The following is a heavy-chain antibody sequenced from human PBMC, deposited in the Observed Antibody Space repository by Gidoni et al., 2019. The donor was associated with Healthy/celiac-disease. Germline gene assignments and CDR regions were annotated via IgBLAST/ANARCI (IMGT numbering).Heavy chain of an antibody. CDR1: GYSISSGYY. Sequence: QVQLQESGPGLVKPSETLSLTCTVSGYSISSGYYWGWIRQPPGKGLEWIGSIYHSGSTYYNPSLKRRVTISVDTSKNQFSLKLSSVTAADTAVYYCASAMATGLEYWGQGTLVTVSS. D-gene: IGHD5-18*01. J-gene: IGHJ4*02. CDR2: IYHSGST. CDR3: ASAMATGLEY. V-gene: IGHV4-38-2*02.